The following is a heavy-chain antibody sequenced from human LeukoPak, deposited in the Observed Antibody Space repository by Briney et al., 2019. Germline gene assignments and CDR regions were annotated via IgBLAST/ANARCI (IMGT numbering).Heavy chain of an antibody. CDR3: TTGGLGYGDYEDYYYYGMDV. Sequence: KSGGSLRLSCAASGFTFSSYAMSWVRQAPGKGLEWVGRIKSKTDGGTTDYAAPVKGRFTISRDDSKNTLYLQMNSLKTEDTAVYYCTTGGLGYGDYEDYYYYGMDVWGQGTTVTVSS. CDR2: IKSKTDGGTT. D-gene: IGHD4-17*01. J-gene: IGHJ6*02. CDR1: GFTFSSYA. V-gene: IGHV3-15*01.